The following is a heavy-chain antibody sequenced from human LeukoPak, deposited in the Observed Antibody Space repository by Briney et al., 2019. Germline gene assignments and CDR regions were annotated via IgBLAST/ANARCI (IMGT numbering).Heavy chain of an antibody. V-gene: IGHV3-30-3*01. CDR2: LSYGGTNK. Sequence: GSLRLSCAASGFTFSDYAMHWVRQAPGKGLEWVAVLSYGGTNKYYADSVKGRFTISGDNSKNTMFLQMNSLRAEDTAVYHCARDRSGYANDAFDFWGQGTMVTVSS. CDR3: ARDRSGYANDAFDF. D-gene: IGHD3-3*01. J-gene: IGHJ3*01. CDR1: GFTFSDYA.